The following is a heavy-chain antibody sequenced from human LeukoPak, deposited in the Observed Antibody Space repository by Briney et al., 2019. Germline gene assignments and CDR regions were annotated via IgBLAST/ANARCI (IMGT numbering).Heavy chain of an antibody. CDR2: IYHSGST. J-gene: IGHJ6*02. CDR1: GGSLSSSNW. V-gene: IGHV4-4*02. D-gene: IGHD3-22*01. Sequence: SETLSLTCAVSGGSLSSSNWWSWVRQPPGKGLEWIGEIYHSGSTNYNPSLKSRVTISVDKSKNQFSLKLSSVTAADTAVYYCARWAYYYDSSGYHYYYYGMDVWGQGTTVTVSS. CDR3: ARWAYYYDSSGYHYYYYGMDV.